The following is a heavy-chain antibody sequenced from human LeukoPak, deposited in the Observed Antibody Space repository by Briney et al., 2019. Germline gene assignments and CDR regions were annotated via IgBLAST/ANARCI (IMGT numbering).Heavy chain of an antibody. Sequence: ASVKVSCKGSGFPFNGYHMHWVRQAPGQGLEWMGWINPNSGDTSYAQKFQGRVTMTRDTSISTAYMELRSLRSDDTAVYHCAREGDSSADAFDIWGLGTMVTVSS. CDR3: AREGDSSADAFDI. CDR2: INPNSGDT. D-gene: IGHD3-22*01. CDR1: GFPFNGYH. V-gene: IGHV1-2*02. J-gene: IGHJ3*02.